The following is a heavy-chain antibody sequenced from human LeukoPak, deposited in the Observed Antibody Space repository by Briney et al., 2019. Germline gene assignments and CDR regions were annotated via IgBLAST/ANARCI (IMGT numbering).Heavy chain of an antibody. CDR1: GVTFSDYA. V-gene: IGHV3-23*01. J-gene: IGHJ4*02. D-gene: IGHD1-7*01. Sequence: GGSLRLSCSASGVTFSDYAMNWVRQAPGKGLEWVSGISASGASTFHADSVKGRFIISRDNSKNMVFLQMKGLRAKDTAVYFCTKAVDEALELYDYWGLGTLVTVSS. CDR2: ISASGAST. CDR3: TKAVDEALELYDY.